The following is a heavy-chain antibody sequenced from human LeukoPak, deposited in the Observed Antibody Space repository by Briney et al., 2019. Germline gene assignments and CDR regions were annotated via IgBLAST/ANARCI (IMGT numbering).Heavy chain of an antibody. CDR1: GFTFSSYE. D-gene: IGHD3-10*02. V-gene: IGHV3-48*03. CDR2: ISSSGSTI. Sequence: GGSLRLSCAASGFTFSSYEMNWVRQAPRQGLEWVSYISSSGSTIYYADSVKGRFTISRDNAKNSLYLQMNSLRAEDTAVYYCAELGITMIGGVWGKGTTVTISS. J-gene: IGHJ6*04. CDR3: AELGITMIGGV.